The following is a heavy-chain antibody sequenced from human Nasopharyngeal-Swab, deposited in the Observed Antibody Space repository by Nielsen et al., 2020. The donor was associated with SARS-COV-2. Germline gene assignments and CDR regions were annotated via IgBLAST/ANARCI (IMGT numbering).Heavy chain of an antibody. V-gene: IGHV1-69*13. J-gene: IGHJ5*02. D-gene: IGHD3-3*01. Sequence: SVKVSCKASGGTFSSYAISWVRQAPGQGLEWMGGIIPIFGTANYAQKFQGRVTITADESTSTAYMELSSLRSEDTAVYYCARGLDGGLPSDDYWFDPWGQGTLVTVSS. CDR1: GGTFSSYA. CDR3: ARGLDGGLPSDDYWFDP. CDR2: IIPIFGTA.